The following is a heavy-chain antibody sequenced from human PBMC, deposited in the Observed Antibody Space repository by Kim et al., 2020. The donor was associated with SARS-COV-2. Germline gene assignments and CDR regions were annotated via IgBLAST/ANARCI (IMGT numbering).Heavy chain of an antibody. V-gene: IGHV4-34*01. D-gene: IGHD2-2*01. J-gene: IGHJ6*03. CDR1: GGSFSGYY. Sequence: SETLSLTCAVYGGSFSGYYWSWIRQPPGKGLEWIGEINHSGSTNYNPSLKSRVTISVDTSKNQFSLKLSSVTAADTAVYYCARGRIVVVPAAMGSYYYYYYMDVWGKGTTVTVSS. CDR2: INHSGST. CDR3: ARGRIVVVPAAMGSYYYYYYMDV.